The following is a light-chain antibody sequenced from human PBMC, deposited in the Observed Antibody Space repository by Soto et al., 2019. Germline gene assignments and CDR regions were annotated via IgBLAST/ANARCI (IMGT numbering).Light chain of an antibody. CDR2: WAS. J-gene: IGKJ2*01. V-gene: IGKV4-1*01. CDR1: QSVLYSSNNKTY. Sequence: DVVMTQSPDSLAVSLGERATINCKSSQSVLYSSNNKTYLAWYQQRPGQPPKLLIYWASTRESGVPDRFSGSGSGTNFTLTISSLQAEDGAVYYCHQYDTTPQTFGQGTKLEI. CDR3: HQYDTTPQT.